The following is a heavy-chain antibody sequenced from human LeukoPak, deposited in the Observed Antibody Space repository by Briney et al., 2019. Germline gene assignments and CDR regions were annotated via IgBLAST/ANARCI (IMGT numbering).Heavy chain of an antibody. D-gene: IGHD5-12*01. J-gene: IGHJ4*02. CDR1: GYTLTELS. V-gene: IGHV1-24*01. CDR2: FDPEDGET. Sequence: ASVKVSCKVSGYTLTELSMHWVRQAPGKGLEWMGGFDPEDGETIYAQKFQGRVTMTEDTSTDTAYMELSSLRSEDTAVYYRATRTYSGYDWEFDYWGQGTLVTVSS. CDR3: ATRTYSGYDWEFDY.